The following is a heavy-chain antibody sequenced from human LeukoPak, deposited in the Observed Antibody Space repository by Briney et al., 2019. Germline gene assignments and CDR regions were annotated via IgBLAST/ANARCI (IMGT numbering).Heavy chain of an antibody. CDR2: IYYSGST. Sequence: SETLSLTCTVSGGSISSSSYYWGWIRQPPGKGLEWIGSIYYSGSTYYNPSLKSRVTISVDTSKNQFSLKLSSVTAADTAVYYCAREGIAAALTLDYWGQGTLVTVSS. CDR3: AREGIAAALTLDY. V-gene: IGHV4-39*02. D-gene: IGHD6-13*01. CDR1: GGSISSSSYY. J-gene: IGHJ4*02.